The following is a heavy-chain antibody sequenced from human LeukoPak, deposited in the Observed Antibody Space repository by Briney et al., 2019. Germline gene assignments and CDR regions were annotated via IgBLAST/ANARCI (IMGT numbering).Heavy chain of an antibody. J-gene: IGHJ3*02. CDR3: AKPEGEVVTPYDAFDI. V-gene: IGHV3-23*01. CDR1: GFTFSSYA. CDR2: ISGSGGST. Sequence: GGSLRLSCAASGFTFSSYAMSWVRQAPGKGLEWVSAISGSGGSTYYADSVKGRFTISRDNAKNTLYLQMNSLRAEDTAVYYRAKPEGEVVTPYDAFDIWGQGTMVTVSS. D-gene: IGHD2-15*01.